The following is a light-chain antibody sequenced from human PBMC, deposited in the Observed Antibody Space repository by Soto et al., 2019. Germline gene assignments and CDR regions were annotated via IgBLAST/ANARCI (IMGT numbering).Light chain of an antibody. J-gene: IGKJ1*01. Sequence: DVVMTQSPLSLPVTLGQPASISCRSSQSLVNSDGNIYSNWFQQRPGQSPRRLIYKVSNRDSGVPDRFSGSGSGTDFTLRISRVEAEDVGIYYCMQGTHWPPTWTFGQGTKVEL. CDR1: QSLVNSDGNIY. CDR3: MQGTHWPPTWT. V-gene: IGKV2-30*01. CDR2: KVS.